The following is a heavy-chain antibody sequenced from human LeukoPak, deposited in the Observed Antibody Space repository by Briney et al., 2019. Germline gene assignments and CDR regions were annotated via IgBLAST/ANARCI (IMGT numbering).Heavy chain of an antibody. CDR1: GGSISSYY. D-gene: IGHD6-19*01. V-gene: IGHV4-59*08. Sequence: SETLSLTCTVSGGSISSYYWSWIRQPPGKGLEWIGYIYYSGSTNYNSSLKSRVTISVDTSKNQFSLKLSSVTAADTAVYYCARQPSGWVRAPNAFDIWGQGTMVTVSS. CDR3: ARQPSGWVRAPNAFDI. J-gene: IGHJ3*02. CDR2: IYYSGST.